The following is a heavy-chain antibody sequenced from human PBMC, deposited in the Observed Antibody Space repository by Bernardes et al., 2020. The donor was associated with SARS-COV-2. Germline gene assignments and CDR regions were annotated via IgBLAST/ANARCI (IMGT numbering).Heavy chain of an antibody. D-gene: IGHD6-13*01. CDR2: IYSDGTT. J-gene: IGHJ2*01. Sequence: WGSLSLSCTASGFTVSSNYINWVRLAPRQGLGWVSLIYSDGTTYYADSVKGRFTISRDNSKNTLYLQMNRVRAEDTAVDYGARDQVVAAAGSNWYFDLWGRGTLVTVSS. V-gene: IGHV3-53*01. CDR1: GFTVSSNY. CDR3: ARDQVVAAAGSNWYFDL.